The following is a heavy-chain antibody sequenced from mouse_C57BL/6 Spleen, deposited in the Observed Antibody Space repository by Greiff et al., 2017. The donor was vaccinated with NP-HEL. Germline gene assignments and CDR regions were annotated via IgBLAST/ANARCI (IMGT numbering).Heavy chain of an antibody. J-gene: IGHJ2*01. CDR3: ARGGTVAYFDY. CDR1: GYTFTSYW. CDR2: IDPSDSET. Sequence: QVQLQQPGAELVRPGSSVKLSCKASGYTFTSYWMHWVKQRPIQGLEWIGNIDPSDSETHYNQKFKDKTTLTVDKSSSTDYMQLSSLTSEDSAVYYCARGGTVAYFDYWGQGTTLAV. D-gene: IGHD1-1*01. V-gene: IGHV1-52*01.